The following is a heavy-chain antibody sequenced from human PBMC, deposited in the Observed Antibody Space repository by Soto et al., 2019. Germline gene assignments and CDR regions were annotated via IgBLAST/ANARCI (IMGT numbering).Heavy chain of an antibody. D-gene: IGHD2-8*01. CDR2: MNPNSGNT. CDR1: GYSFTSYD. V-gene: IGHV1-8*01. CDR3: ARVAEWGVLMVYAIPAYYFDY. J-gene: IGHJ4*02. Sequence: SVKVSCEAPGYSFTSYDINWVQQAKRQGLEWMGWMNPNSGNTGYAQKFQGRVTMTRNTSISTAYMELSSLRSEDTAVYYCARVAEWGVLMVYAIPAYYFDYWGQGTLVTVSS.